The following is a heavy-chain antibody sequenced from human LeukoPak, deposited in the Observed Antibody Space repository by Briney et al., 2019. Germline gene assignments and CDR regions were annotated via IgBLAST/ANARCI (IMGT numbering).Heavy chain of an antibody. Sequence: GASVKVSCKASGYTFTSYGISWVRQAPGQGLEWMGWISAYNGNTNYAQKLQGRVTMTTDTSTSTAYMELRSLRSEDTAVYYCARDSPPIAARDWFDPWGQGTLVTVSS. CDR1: GYTFTSYG. V-gene: IGHV1-18*01. D-gene: IGHD6-6*01. CDR3: ARDSPPIAARDWFDP. CDR2: ISAYNGNT. J-gene: IGHJ5*02.